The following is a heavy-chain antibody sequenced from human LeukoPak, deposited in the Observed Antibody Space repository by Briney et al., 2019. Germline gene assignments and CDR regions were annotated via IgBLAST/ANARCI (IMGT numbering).Heavy chain of an antibody. J-gene: IGHJ3*01. V-gene: IGHV3-53*01. Sequence: PGGSLRLSCAAPGLTVSSNDMGWVRQAPGKGLEWVSFIYSGDGTFYADSVKGRFTTSRDNSKNTLYLQMNSLRAEDTAMYYCTKSGPPDPYWGQGTMVTVSS. CDR1: GLTVSSND. CDR3: TKSGPPDPY. CDR2: IYSGDGT. D-gene: IGHD1-14*01.